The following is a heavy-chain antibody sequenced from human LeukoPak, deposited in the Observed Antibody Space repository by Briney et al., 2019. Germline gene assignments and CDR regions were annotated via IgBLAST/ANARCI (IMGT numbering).Heavy chain of an antibody. CDR2: INHSGST. Sequence: SEILSLTCAVYGGSFSGYYWSWIRQPPGKGLEWIGEINHSGSTNYNPSLKSRVTISVDTSKNQFPLKLSSVTAADTAVYYCARGSPHSRYWGQGTLVTVSS. CDR3: ARGSPHSRY. CDR1: GGSFSGYY. J-gene: IGHJ4*02. V-gene: IGHV4-34*01.